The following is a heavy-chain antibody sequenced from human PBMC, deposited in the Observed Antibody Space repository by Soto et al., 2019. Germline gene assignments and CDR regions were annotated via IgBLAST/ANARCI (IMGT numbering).Heavy chain of an antibody. J-gene: IGHJ6*03. D-gene: IGHD5-18*01. Sequence: PGESLKISCKGSGYSFTSYWIGWVRQMPGKGLEWMGIIYPGDSDTRYSPSFQGQVTISADKSISTAYLQWSSLKASDTAMYYCARLLAMVSRQNGRHYYYMDVWGKRTTVTVSS. CDR1: GYSFTSYW. V-gene: IGHV5-51*01. CDR3: ARLLAMVSRQNGRHYYYMDV. CDR2: IYPGDSDT.